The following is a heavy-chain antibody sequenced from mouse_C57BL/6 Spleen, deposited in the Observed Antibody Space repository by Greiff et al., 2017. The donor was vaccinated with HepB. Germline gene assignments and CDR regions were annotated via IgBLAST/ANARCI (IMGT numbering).Heavy chain of an antibody. V-gene: IGHV1-15*01. J-gene: IGHJ4*01. Sequence: VQLQQSGAELVRPGASVTLSCKASGYTFTDYEMHWVKQTPVHGLEWIGAIDPETGGTAYNQKFKGKAILTADKSSSTAYMELRSLTSEDSAVYYCTRRDSPYYAMDYWGQGTSVTVSS. CDR1: GYTFTDYE. CDR2: IDPETGGT. CDR3: TRRDSPYYAMDY. D-gene: IGHD3-3*01.